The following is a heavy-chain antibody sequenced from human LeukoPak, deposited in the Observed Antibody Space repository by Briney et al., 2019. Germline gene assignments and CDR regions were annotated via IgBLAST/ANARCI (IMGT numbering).Heavy chain of an antibody. CDR3: ARAYSSSWYWNWFDP. J-gene: IGHJ5*02. D-gene: IGHD6-13*01. Sequence: SETLSLTCTVSGYSISSGYYWGCIRQPPGKGLEWIGSIYNSGSTYYNPSLKSRATISLDTPANQFSLKLSSVTAADTAVYYCARAYSSSWYWNWFDPWGQGTLVTVSS. CDR2: IYNSGST. CDR1: GYSISSGYY. V-gene: IGHV4-38-2*02.